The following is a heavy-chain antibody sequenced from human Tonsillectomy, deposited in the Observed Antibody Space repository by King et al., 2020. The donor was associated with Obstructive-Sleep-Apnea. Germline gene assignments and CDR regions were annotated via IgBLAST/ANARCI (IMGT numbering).Heavy chain of an antibody. Sequence: QLQESGPGLVKPSETLSLICTVSGNSISSTYFWGWIRQPPGQGLEWIGNIYHSGSTYYTPSLKSRVTISVDTTKDQFSLKVNSVTAADTAVYYCARGRSGWSEYFQHWGQGTLVTVSS. CDR2: IYHSGST. V-gene: IGHV4-38-2*02. CDR1: GNSISSTYF. J-gene: IGHJ1*01. D-gene: IGHD6-19*01. CDR3: ARGRSGWSEYFQH.